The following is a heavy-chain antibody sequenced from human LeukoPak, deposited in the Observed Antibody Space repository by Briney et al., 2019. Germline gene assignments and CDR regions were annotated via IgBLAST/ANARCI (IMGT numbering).Heavy chain of an antibody. CDR1: GFTFSSYA. D-gene: IGHD4-23*01. Sequence: GGSLRLSRAASGFTFSSYAMSWARPAPGRGLEWVSTISGSDDNTYYADSVKSRLTISRDHSKITLYLQMYNLSAQDSALLYCAKVSDGGWGQGTLVTVSS. V-gene: IGHV3-23*01. CDR3: AKVSDGG. J-gene: IGHJ4*02. CDR2: ISGSDDNT.